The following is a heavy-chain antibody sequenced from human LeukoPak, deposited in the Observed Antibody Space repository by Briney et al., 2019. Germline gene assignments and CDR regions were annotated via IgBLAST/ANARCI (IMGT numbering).Heavy chain of an antibody. V-gene: IGHV3-48*01. J-gene: IGHJ4*02. D-gene: IGHD6-19*01. CDR3: ARGESASAWLIEY. Sequence: PGGSLRLSCAASGFTFSSYSMNWVRQAPGKGLEWISYISGSTSNKDYADSVKGRFTISRDNAENSLPLQMNSLRGEDTAVYYCARGESASAWLIEYWGQGTLVTVSS. CDR2: ISGSTSNK. CDR1: GFTFSSYS.